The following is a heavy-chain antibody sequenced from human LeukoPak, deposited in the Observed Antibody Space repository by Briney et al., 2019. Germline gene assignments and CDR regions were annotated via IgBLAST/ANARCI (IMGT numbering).Heavy chain of an antibody. D-gene: IGHD3-10*01. CDR1: AFTFSSYA. J-gene: IGHJ4*02. CDR3: AKDVYGSGSYSGYFDY. V-gene: IGHV3-23*01. Sequence: GGSLRLSCAASAFTFSSYAMSWVRQAPGKGLEWVSAISASGGSTYYTDFVKGRFTISRDNSKNTLYMQINSLRAEDTAVYYCAKDVYGSGSYSGYFDYWGQGTLVTVSS. CDR2: ISASGGST.